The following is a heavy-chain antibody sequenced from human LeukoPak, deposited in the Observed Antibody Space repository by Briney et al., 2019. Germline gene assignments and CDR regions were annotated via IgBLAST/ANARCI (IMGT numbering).Heavy chain of an antibody. CDR3: ARDLYGSGSPYFDY. CDR2: IYYSGST. V-gene: IGHV4-59*01. CDR1: GGSISSYY. J-gene: IGHJ4*02. Sequence: SETLSLTCTVSGGSISSYYWSWIRPPPGKGLEWIGYIYYSGSTKYNPSLKSRVTISIDTSKNQFSLKLSSVTAADTAVYYCARDLYGSGSPYFDYWGQGTLVTVSS. D-gene: IGHD3-10*01.